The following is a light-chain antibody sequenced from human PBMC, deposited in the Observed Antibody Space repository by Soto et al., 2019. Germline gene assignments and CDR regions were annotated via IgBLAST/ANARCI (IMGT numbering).Light chain of an antibody. CDR3: QQYGSSTYT. J-gene: IGKJ2*01. Sequence: EIVLTQSPGTLSLSPGERATLSCRACQSVSSNYLAWYQQTPGQAPRLLIYDASSRASGIPDRFSGSGSGTDFTLTISRLEPEDFAVYYCQQYGSSTYTFGQGTKLEIK. CDR1: QSVSSNY. V-gene: IGKV3-20*01. CDR2: DAS.